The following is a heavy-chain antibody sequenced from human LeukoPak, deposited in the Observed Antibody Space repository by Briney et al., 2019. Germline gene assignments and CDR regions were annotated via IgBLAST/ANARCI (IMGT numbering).Heavy chain of an antibody. CDR1: GYTFTGYY. D-gene: IGHD2-2*02. J-gene: IGHJ4*02. CDR2: INPNSGGT. V-gene: IGHV1-2*02. Sequence: ASVKVSCKASGYTFTGYYMHWVRQAPGQGLEWMGWINPNSGGTNYAQKFQGRVTTTRDTSISTAYMELSRLRSDDTAVYYCARANYIVVPAAIGLFDYWGQGTLVTVSS. CDR3: ARANYIVVPAAIGLFDY.